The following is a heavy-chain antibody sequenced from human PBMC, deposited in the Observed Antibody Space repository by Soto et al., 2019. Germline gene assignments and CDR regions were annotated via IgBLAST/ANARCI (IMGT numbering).Heavy chain of an antibody. CDR2: ISGSGGST. Sequence: EVQLLEAGGGLVQPGGSLRLSCAASGFTFSSYAMRWVRQAPGKGLEWVSAISGSGGSTYYADSVKGRFTISRDNSKNTLYLQMNSLRAEDTAVYYCASRGSGSYYDYWGQGTLVTVSS. J-gene: IGHJ4*02. CDR1: GFTFSSYA. CDR3: ASRGSGSYYDY. V-gene: IGHV3-23*01. D-gene: IGHD1-26*01.